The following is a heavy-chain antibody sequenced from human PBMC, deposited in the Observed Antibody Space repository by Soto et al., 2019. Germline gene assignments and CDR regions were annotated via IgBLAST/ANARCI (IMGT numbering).Heavy chain of an antibody. CDR2: ISSSSSYI. Sequence: GGSLRLSCAASGFTFSSYSMNWVRQAPGKGLEWVSSISSSSSYIYYADSVKGRFTISRDNAKNSLYLQMNSLRAEDTAVYYCARGSPSKIVVVVAATPTSEYFQHWGQGTLVTVSS. CDR3: ARGSPSKIVVVVAATPTSEYFQH. D-gene: IGHD2-15*01. V-gene: IGHV3-21*01. CDR1: GFTFSSYS. J-gene: IGHJ1*01.